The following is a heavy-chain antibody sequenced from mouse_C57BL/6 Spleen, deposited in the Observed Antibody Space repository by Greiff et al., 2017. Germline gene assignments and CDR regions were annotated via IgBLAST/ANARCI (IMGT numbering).Heavy chain of an antibody. CDR3: ARDASSLYYYGSTLDY. D-gene: IGHD1-1*01. V-gene: IGHV3-6*01. CDR1: GYSITSGYY. Sequence: EVQLQESGPGLVKPSQSLSLTCSVTGYSITSGYYWNWIRQFPGNKLEWMGYISYDGSNNYNPSLKNRISITRDTSKNQFFLKLNSVTTEDTATYYCARDASSLYYYGSTLDYWGQGTTLTVSS. CDR2: ISYDGSN. J-gene: IGHJ2*01.